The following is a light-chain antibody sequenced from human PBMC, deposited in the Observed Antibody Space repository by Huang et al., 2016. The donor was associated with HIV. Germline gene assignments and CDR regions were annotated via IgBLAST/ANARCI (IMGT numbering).Light chain of an antibody. V-gene: IGKV3-11*01. J-gene: IGKJ4*01. CDR3: QQRSNWPPLT. Sequence: EIVLTQSPATLSLSPGERATLSCRASHSISNYLAWYQHKPGQAPRLLIYDASNRATGIPARFRGSVSGTYFTLPISSLEPEDSAVYYCQQRSNWPPLTFGGGTKLEIK. CDR1: HSISNY. CDR2: DAS.